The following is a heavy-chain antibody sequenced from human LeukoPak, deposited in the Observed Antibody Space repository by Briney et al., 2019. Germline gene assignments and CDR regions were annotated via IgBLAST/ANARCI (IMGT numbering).Heavy chain of an antibody. Sequence: GGSLRLSCAASAFTLSSYSMNWVSQAPGEGLEWLSSISSSSNYIYYAESVKGRFTISRDNAKNSLYLQMNSLRAEDTAVYYCARDPGYCSSTSCYRWLVDYWGQGTLVTVSS. CDR3: ARDPGYCSSTSCYRWLVDY. V-gene: IGHV3-21*01. CDR1: AFTLSSYS. CDR2: ISSSSNYI. D-gene: IGHD2-2*02. J-gene: IGHJ4*02.